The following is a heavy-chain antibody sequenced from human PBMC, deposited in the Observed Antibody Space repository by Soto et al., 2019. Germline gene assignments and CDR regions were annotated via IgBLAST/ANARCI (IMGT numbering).Heavy chain of an antibody. Sequence: QVQLVQSGAEVKKPGSSVKVSCKASGGTFSSYAISWVRQAPGQGLEWMGGIIPIFGTANYAQKFQGRVTITADEPTSAAYMELSSLRSEAAAVYYCARLTAVTTFYGMDVWGQGTTVTVSS. CDR1: GGTFSSYA. J-gene: IGHJ6*02. CDR2: IIPIFGTA. CDR3: ARLTAVTTFYGMDV. D-gene: IGHD4-17*01. V-gene: IGHV1-69*12.